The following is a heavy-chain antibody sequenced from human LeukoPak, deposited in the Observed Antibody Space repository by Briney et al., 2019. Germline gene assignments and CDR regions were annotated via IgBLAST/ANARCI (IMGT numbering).Heavy chain of an antibody. CDR3: ANSANYGGNSGYFDC. CDR2: IYYSGST. J-gene: IGHJ4*02. CDR1: GGSISSSSYY. D-gene: IGHD4-23*01. V-gene: IGHV4-39*01. Sequence: SETLSLTCTVSGGSISSSSYYWGWIRQPPGKGLEWIGSIYYSGSTYYNPSLKSRVSISVDTSKNQFSLKLSSVTAADTAVYYCANSANYGGNSGYFDCWGQGTLVTVSS.